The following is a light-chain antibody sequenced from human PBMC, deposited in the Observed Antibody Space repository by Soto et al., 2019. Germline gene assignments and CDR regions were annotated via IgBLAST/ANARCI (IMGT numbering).Light chain of an antibody. CDR2: DAS. CDR1: QDISNY. V-gene: IGKV1-33*01. CDR3: QQYDNLPT. Sequence: DIQMTQSPSSLSASVGDRVTITCQASQDISNYLNWYQQKPGKAPKLLIYDASNLETGVPSRFSGSGSGTDFTFTISSLQTEDIATYYCQQYDNLPTFGQGTRLEI. J-gene: IGKJ5*01.